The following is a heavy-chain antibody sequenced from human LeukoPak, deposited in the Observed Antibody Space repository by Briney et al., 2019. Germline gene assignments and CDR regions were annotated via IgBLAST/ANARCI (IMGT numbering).Heavy chain of an antibody. CDR2: TYYRSKWYN. J-gene: IGHJ3*02. CDR1: GDSVSSNSAA. D-gene: IGHD6-6*01. CDR3: AKDRGIAARGAIDI. Sequence: SQTLSLTCAISGDSVSSNSAAWNWIRQSSSRGLEWLGRTYYRSKWYNDYAVFVKSRIIINPDTSKNQFSLQLNSVTPEDTAVYYCAKDRGIAARGAIDIWGQGTMVTVSS. V-gene: IGHV6-1*01.